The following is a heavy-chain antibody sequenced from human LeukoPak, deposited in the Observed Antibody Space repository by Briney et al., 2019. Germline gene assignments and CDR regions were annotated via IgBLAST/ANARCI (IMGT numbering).Heavy chain of an antibody. D-gene: IGHD1-1*01. J-gene: IGHJ4*02. Sequence: TGGSLRLSCEASGFRFSDYFMTWIRQAPGKGLESIAYISSPGTTIYYADSVKGRFTISRDNTKNSLSLQMDSLRGEDTAVYYCAGGTGPRFYLEYWGQGSLVTVSS. CDR2: ISSPGTTI. CDR1: GFRFSDYF. CDR3: AGGTGPRFYLEY. V-gene: IGHV3-11*04.